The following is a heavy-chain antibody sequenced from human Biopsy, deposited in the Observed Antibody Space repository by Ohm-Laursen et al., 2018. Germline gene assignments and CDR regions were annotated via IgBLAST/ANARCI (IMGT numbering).Heavy chain of an antibody. J-gene: IGHJ6*02. Sequence: TLSLTCTVSGRSISSDYWRWIRQPPGKALEWIGYIYYSGSTNYNPSLKSRVTISVDTSKNQFSLRLNSVTAADTAVYYCARATNSAGWPYYYFYGMDVWGQGTTVTVSS. V-gene: IGHV4-59*01. CDR2: IYYSGST. CDR1: GRSISSDY. D-gene: IGHD6-19*01. CDR3: ARATNSAGWPYYYFYGMDV.